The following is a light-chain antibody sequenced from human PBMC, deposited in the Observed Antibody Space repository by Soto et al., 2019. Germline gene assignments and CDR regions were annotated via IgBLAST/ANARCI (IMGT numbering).Light chain of an antibody. CDR1: QSISTW. J-gene: IGKJ1*01. Sequence: IQLTQSPSNLSALAGDVVTITVRASQSISTWLAWYQQKPGKAPKFLIFDGSSLQSGVPSRFSGSGSGTEFTLTISSLQPDDFATYYCQQYSSFSAFAQGTKVDI. V-gene: IGKV1-5*01. CDR3: QQYSSFSA. CDR2: DGS.